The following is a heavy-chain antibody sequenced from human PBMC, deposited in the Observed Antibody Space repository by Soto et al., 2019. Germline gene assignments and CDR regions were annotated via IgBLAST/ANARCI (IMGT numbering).Heavy chain of an antibody. D-gene: IGHD3-10*01. V-gene: IGHV2-5*02. CDR1: GFSLSTSEVG. Sequence: HITLKESGPTLVKPTQTLTLTCTFSGFSLSTSEVGVGWICQPPGKALEWLALIYWDDNKRYSPSLKGRITIPKNTSKNQVVLTMTYMDPVDTATYFCAHRGGFGEFMYSGQGTLVTVSS. CDR3: AHRGGFGEFMY. J-gene: IGHJ4*02. CDR2: IYWDDNK.